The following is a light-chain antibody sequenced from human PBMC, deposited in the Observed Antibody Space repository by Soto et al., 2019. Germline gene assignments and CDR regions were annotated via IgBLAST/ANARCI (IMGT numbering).Light chain of an antibody. CDR1: SSDVGGYDH. J-gene: IGLJ3*02. Sequence: SVLTQPASVSGSPGQSITISCTGTSSDVGGYDHVSWYQQHPGKAPKLIIYEVTVRPSGISRRFSGSKSDNTASLAVSGLQPEDEADYYCSSYTNKDTLLFGGGTKVTVL. CDR2: EVT. V-gene: IGLV2-14*03. CDR3: SSYTNKDTLL.